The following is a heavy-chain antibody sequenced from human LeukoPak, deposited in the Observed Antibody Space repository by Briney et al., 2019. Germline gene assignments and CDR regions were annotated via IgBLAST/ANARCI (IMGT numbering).Heavy chain of an antibody. V-gene: IGHV4-59*01. CDR1: GDSISTYY. J-gene: IGHJ4*02. D-gene: IGHD1-26*01. CDR2: IYSSGNT. Sequence: SETLSLTCSFSGDSISTYYWSWIRQSPGKGLEWIGHIYSSGNTDYNSSVNSRVTISVDTSNCQFSLRLSSVTATDTAVDYCARLRWQLVGPYFDYWGQGILLTVSS. CDR3: ARLRWQLVGPYFDY.